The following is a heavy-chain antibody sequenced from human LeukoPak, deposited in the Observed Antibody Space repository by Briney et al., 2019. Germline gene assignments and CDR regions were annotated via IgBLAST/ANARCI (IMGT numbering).Heavy chain of an antibody. J-gene: IGHJ6*03. CDR2: IYYSGST. V-gene: IGHV4-59*08. Sequence: SETLSLTCSVSGGSMNNYYWSWIRQPPGKGLEWIGYIYYSGSTYHNSSLKSRVTISVDTSKNQFSLKLSSVTAADTAVYYCAWIRLSSYMDVWGKGTTVTISS. CDR1: GGSMNNYY. CDR3: AWIRLSSYMDV. D-gene: IGHD2/OR15-2a*01.